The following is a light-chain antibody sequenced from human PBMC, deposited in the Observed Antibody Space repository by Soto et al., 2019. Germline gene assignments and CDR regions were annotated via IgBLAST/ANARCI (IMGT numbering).Light chain of an antibody. CDR3: QQYNNWPLT. CDR2: GAS. CDR1: QSLSSN. Sequence: EIVMTQSPATLSVSPGERATLSCRASQSLSSNLAWYQQKPGQAPRLLIYGASTRATDIPAGFSGSGSGTEFTLTISSLQSEDFAFYYCQQYNNWPLTFGGGTKVEIK. J-gene: IGKJ4*01. V-gene: IGKV3-15*01.